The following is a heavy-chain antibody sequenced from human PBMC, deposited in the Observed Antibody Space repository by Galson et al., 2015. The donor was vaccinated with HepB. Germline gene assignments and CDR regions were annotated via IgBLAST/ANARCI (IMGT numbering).Heavy chain of an antibody. Sequence: SLRLSCAASGFTFSSYWMSWVRQAPGKGLEWVANIKQDGSEKYYVDSVKGRFTISRDNAKNSLYLQMNSLRAEDTAVYYCARGGRRGYCSSTSCYLHDYWGQGTLVTVSS. CDR2: IKQDGSEK. CDR1: GFTFSSYW. J-gene: IGHJ4*02. D-gene: IGHD2-2*01. V-gene: IGHV3-7*03. CDR3: ARGGRRGYCSSTSCYLHDY.